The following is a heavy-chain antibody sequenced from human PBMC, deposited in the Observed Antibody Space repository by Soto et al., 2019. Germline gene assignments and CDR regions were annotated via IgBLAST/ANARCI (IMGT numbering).Heavy chain of an antibody. CDR1: GGSFSSSSYY. V-gene: IGHV4-39*07. Sequence: SETLSLTCAVSGGSFSSSSYYWGWIRPPPGKGLEWIGSIYYSGSTYYNPSLKSRVTISVDTSKNQFSLKLSSVTAADTAVYYCARGLKLLWFGETSTQYNWFDPWGQGTLVTVSS. CDR3: ARGLKLLWFGETSTQYNWFDP. D-gene: IGHD3-10*01. CDR2: IYYSGST. J-gene: IGHJ5*02.